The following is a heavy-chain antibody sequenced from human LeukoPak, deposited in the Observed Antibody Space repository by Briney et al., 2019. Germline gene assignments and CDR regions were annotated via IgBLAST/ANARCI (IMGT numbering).Heavy chain of an antibody. Sequence: GGSLRLSCAASGFTFSSYSMNWVRQAPGKGLEWVSSISSSSSYIYYADSVKGRFTISRDNAKNSLYLQMNSLRAEDTAVYYCAKDHAKANFYYYYMDVWGKGTTVTISS. D-gene: IGHD1-26*01. CDR2: ISSSSSYI. CDR3: AKDHAKANFYYYYMDV. J-gene: IGHJ6*03. V-gene: IGHV3-21*01. CDR1: GFTFSSYS.